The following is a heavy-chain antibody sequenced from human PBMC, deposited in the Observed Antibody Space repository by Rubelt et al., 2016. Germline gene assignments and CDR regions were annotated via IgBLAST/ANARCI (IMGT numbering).Heavy chain of an antibody. CDR3: ARGCSGGSCYPD. CDR2: IYHSGST. Sequence: QMQLQESGSGLVKPLQTLSLTCVISGDSINTADYSWSWIRQPPGKGLEWIGYIYHSGSTYYNPSLKSRVTISGDRSKNQFSLKLSSVTAADTAVYYCARGCSGGSCYPDWGQGTLVTVSS. V-gene: IGHV4-30-2*01. CDR1: GDSINTADYS. J-gene: IGHJ4*02. D-gene: IGHD2-15*01.